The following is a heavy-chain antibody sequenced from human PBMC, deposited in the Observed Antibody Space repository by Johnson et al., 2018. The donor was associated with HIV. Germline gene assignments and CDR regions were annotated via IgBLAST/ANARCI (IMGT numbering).Heavy chain of an antibody. V-gene: IGHV3-15*01. CDR2: IKSKTDGGTT. CDR1: GFTVSASS. Sequence: VLLVESGGGLIQPGGSLRLSCAASGFTVSASSMIWVRQAPGKGLEWVGRIKSKTDGGTTDYAAPVKGRFTISRDDSKNTLYLQMNSLKTEDTAVYYCTTDLGYYDSSGDAFDIWGQGTMVTVSS. D-gene: IGHD3-22*01. J-gene: IGHJ3*02. CDR3: TTDLGYYDSSGDAFDI.